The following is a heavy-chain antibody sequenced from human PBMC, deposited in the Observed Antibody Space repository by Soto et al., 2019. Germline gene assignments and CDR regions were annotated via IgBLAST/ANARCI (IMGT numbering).Heavy chain of an antibody. Sequence: QVQLQESGPGLVKPSQTLSLICTVSGGPISSGNYYWSWIRQHPGKGLELIGYIVRSWSTNYKPSVRSRITMSVDTSKSQFSLNLGSLTAADTAVYYSGRGLIDFGYYVAYWGQGALVTVSS. CDR2: IVRSWST. V-gene: IGHV4-31*03. CDR3: GRGLIDFGYYVAY. CDR1: GGPISSGNYY. D-gene: IGHD2-21*01. J-gene: IGHJ4*02.